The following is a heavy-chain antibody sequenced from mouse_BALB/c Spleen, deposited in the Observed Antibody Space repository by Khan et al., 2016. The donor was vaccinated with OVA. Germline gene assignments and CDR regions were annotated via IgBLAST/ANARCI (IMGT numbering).Heavy chain of an antibody. CDR1: GYTFTAYD. CDR2: IYPGDGST. Sequence: QVQLQQSGPELVKPGALVKISCKASGYTFTAYDINWVKQRPGQGLEWIGWIYPGDGSTEYNEKFKGKATLTADTSSNTAYMQLSSLTSEKSAVYFWAREGLRGVGMDYWGQGTSVTVSS. V-gene: IGHV1S56*01. D-gene: IGHD1-1*01. CDR3: AREGLRGVGMDY. J-gene: IGHJ4*01.